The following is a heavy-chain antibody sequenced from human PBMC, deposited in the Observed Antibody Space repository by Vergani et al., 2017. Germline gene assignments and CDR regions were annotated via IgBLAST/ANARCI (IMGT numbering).Heavy chain of an antibody. Sequence: QLQLQESGSGLVKPSQTLSLTCAVSGGSISSGGYSWSWIRQPPGKGLEWIGYIYHSGSTYHNPSLKSRVTISVDRSKNQFSLKLSSVTAADTAVYYCARGHDSSGYYYDYWGQGTLVTVSS. D-gene: IGHD3-22*01. CDR2: IYHSGST. CDR1: GGSISSGGYS. CDR3: ARGHDSSGYYYDY. V-gene: IGHV4-30-2*01. J-gene: IGHJ4*02.